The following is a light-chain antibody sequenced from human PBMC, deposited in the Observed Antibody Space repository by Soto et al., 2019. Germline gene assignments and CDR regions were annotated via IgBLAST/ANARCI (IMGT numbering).Light chain of an antibody. CDR3: SSYTSSDTYV. Sequence: QSALTQPASVSGSPGQSIAISCTGTRSDVGGYNYVSWYQQHPGKAPKLMIYDVSNRPSGVSNRFSGSTSGNTASLTISGLQAEDEADYYCSSYTSSDTYVFGTGTKLTVL. CDR2: DVS. V-gene: IGLV2-14*01. CDR1: RSDVGGYNY. J-gene: IGLJ1*01.